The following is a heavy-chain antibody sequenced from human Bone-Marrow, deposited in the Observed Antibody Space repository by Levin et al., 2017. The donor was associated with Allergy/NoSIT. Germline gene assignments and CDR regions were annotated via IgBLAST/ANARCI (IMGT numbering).Heavy chain of an antibody. V-gene: IGHV3-30-3*01. CDR2: ISDAGFNR. Sequence: GGSLRLSCAASGFTLTSYAVHWVRQAPGKALEWVAVISDAGFNRYYSDSVKGRFTISRDTSKSTVYLQMNSLRPEDTALYYCARDSVAEHYYYGMDVWGQGTTVTVSS. D-gene: IGHD2-21*01. CDR3: ARDSVAEHYYYGMDV. CDR1: GFTLTSYA. J-gene: IGHJ6*02.